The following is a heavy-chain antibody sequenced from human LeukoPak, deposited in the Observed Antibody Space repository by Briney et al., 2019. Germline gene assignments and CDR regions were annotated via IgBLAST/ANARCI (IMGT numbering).Heavy chain of an antibody. Sequence: SETLSLTCSVSGXSISSYYGNWIRQPPGKGLEWIGCIYYSGSTNYNPSLKSRVTISVDTSKNQFSLKLSSVTAADPAVYYCARAHSNSGFDYWGQGTLVTVSS. V-gene: IGHV4-59*01. CDR1: GXSISSYY. J-gene: IGHJ4*02. CDR3: ARAHSNSGFDY. CDR2: IYYSGST. D-gene: IGHD4-23*01.